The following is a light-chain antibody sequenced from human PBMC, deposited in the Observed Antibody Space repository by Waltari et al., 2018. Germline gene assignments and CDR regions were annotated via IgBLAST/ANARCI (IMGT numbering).Light chain of an antibody. CDR1: QSRTKNY. V-gene: IGKV3-20*01. Sequence: VLTPSPGTLSLSPGERATVSCRASQSRTKNYLPWYQQKPGQAPRRHIYGASSRVAGVPDRFSGSESGTDFTLTISRLERGEFALYYGQQYGSSIMYTFGQGTKLEIK. CDR2: GAS. J-gene: IGKJ2*01. CDR3: QQYGSSIMYT.